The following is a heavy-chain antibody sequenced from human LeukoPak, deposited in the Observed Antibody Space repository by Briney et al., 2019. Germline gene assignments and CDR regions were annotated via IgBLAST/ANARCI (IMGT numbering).Heavy chain of an antibody. CDR3: ARADDFWSGYYDY. J-gene: IGHJ4*02. Sequence: PSETLSLTCAVSGESFSGNFWTWIRQSPGKGLEWIGEIDNNGITNYNPSLKSRVTMSVDTTRKRFSLRLTSESAADTGVYYCARADDFWSGYYDYWGQGTLVTVSS. CDR1: GESFSGNF. CDR2: IDNNGIT. V-gene: IGHV4-34*01. D-gene: IGHD3-3*01.